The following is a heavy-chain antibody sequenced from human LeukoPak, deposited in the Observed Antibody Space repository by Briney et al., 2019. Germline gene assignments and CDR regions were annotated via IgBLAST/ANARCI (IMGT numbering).Heavy chain of an antibody. Sequence: GASVKVSCKASGGTFSSYAISWVRQAPGQGLEWMGGIIPIFGTANYAQKFQGRVTITADKPTSTAYMELSSLRSEDTAVYYCARSDTIFGVVIISDAFDIWGQGTMVTVSS. J-gene: IGHJ3*02. V-gene: IGHV1-69*06. CDR3: ARSDTIFGVVIISDAFDI. D-gene: IGHD3-3*01. CDR2: IIPIFGTA. CDR1: GGTFSSYA.